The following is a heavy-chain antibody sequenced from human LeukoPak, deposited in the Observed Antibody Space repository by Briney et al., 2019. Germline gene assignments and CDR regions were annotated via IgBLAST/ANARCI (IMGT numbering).Heavy chain of an antibody. CDR3: ARDRRYSGDLFDY. CDR2: INPNSGGT. CDR1: GYTLTRYY. Sequence: ASVKVSCKASGYTLTRYYMHWVRQAPGQGLEWMGWINPNSGGTNYAQKFQGRVTMTRGTSISTAYMELSRLRADDTAVYYCARDRRYSGDLFDYWGQGALVTVSS. V-gene: IGHV1-2*02. D-gene: IGHD5-12*01. J-gene: IGHJ4*02.